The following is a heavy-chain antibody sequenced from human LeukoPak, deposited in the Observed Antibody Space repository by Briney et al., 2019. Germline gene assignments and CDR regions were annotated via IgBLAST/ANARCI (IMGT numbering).Heavy chain of an antibody. CDR1: GFTFSSYA. J-gene: IGHJ4*02. D-gene: IGHD2-2*01. Sequence: GGSLRLSCAASGFTFSSYAMHWVRQAPGKGLEWVAVISYDGSNKKYADSVKGRFTISRDNSKNTLYLQMNSLRPEDTAVYYCARDQVVPAAMVDYWGQGTLVTVSS. CDR3: ARDQVVPAAMVDY. CDR2: ISYDGSNK. V-gene: IGHV3-30*04.